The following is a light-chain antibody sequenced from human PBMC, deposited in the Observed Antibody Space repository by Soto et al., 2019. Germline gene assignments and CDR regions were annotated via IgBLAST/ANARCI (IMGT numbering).Light chain of an antibody. Sequence: AMQMTQSPSSLSAAVGDRVTITCRASQGIRNDLDWFQQKPGKAPKLLIYAASNLQSGVPARSSGSGSGTDFTLTISSLQPEDFATYYCLQKYFYPFTFGPGTKVDIK. CDR1: QGIRND. CDR2: AAS. V-gene: IGKV1-6*01. J-gene: IGKJ3*01. CDR3: LQKYFYPFT.